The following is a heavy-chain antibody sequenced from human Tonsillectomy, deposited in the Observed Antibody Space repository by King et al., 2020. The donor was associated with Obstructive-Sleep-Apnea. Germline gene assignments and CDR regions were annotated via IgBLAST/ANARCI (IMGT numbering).Heavy chain of an antibody. CDR1: GFTFSTYG. D-gene: IGHD2-21*02. Sequence: VQLVESGGGVVQPGRSLRLSCAASGFTFSTYGMHWVRQAPGKGLEWVAIIWYDGSNQYYADSVKGRFAISRDNSKNMVYLQMNSLRADDTAVYYCAGSPPFSDPPYWGQGTLVTVSS. J-gene: IGHJ4*02. CDR3: AGSPPFSDPPY. CDR2: IWYDGSNQ. V-gene: IGHV3-33*01.